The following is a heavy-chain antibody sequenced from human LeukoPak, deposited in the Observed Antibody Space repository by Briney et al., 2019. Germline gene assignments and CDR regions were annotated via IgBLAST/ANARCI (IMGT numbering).Heavy chain of an antibody. CDR2: MNSNSGNT. CDR1: GYTFTSYG. CDR3: ARGASRSFDY. Sequence: PSVKVSCKASGYTFTSYGITWVRPAPGQGLEWMGWMNSNSGNTGYAQKFQGRLTITRITSISTAYMELSSLRSEDTAVYYCARGASRSFDYWGQGTLVTVSS. D-gene: IGHD2-15*01. V-gene: IGHV1-8*03. J-gene: IGHJ4*02.